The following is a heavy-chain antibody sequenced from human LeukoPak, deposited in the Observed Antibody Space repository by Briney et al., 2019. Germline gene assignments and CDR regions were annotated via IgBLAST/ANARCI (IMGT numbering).Heavy chain of an antibody. Sequence: SETLSLTCTVSGDSISTSNSYWGWIRQPPGKGLEWIGEINHSGSTNYNPSLKSRVTISVDTSKNQFSLKLSSVTAADTAVYYCASGRRARASTYWGQGTLVTVSS. J-gene: IGHJ4*02. D-gene: IGHD1-26*01. CDR3: ASGRRARASTY. V-gene: IGHV4-39*07. CDR2: INHSGST. CDR1: GDSISTSNSY.